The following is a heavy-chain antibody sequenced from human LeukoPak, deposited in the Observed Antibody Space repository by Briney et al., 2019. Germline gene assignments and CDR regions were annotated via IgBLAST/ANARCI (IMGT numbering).Heavy chain of an antibody. Sequence: GASVKVSCKASGGTFSSYAISWVRQAPGQGLEWMGRIIPILGIANYAQKFQGRVTITADESTSTAYMELSSLRSEDTAVYYCARGGIAAAGTPYYGMDVWGQGTTVTVSS. J-gene: IGHJ6*02. D-gene: IGHD6-13*01. CDR1: GGTFSSYA. V-gene: IGHV1-69*04. CDR3: ARGGIAAAGTPYYGMDV. CDR2: IIPILGIA.